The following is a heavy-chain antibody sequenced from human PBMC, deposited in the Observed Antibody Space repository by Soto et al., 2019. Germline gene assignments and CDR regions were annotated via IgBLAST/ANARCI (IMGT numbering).Heavy chain of an antibody. Sequence: SVKVSCKVSGGTFSSYRINWVRQAPGQGLEWVGGIVPIYRTADYAQKFQGRVTITADESARTSYMELRSLKSQDTAVYYCVRDSGAKLSSSWGKGTLVTVSS. D-gene: IGHD6-13*01. J-gene: IGHJ4*02. CDR2: IVPIYRTA. CDR1: GGTFSSYR. V-gene: IGHV1-69*13. CDR3: VRDSGAKLSSS.